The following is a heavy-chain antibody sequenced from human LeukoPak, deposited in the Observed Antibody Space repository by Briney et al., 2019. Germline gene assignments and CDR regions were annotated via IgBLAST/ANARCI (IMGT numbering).Heavy chain of an antibody. V-gene: IGHV1-69*04. Sequence: SVKVSCKTSGGTFSTYAISWVRQAPGQGLEWMGRIIPILGIANYAQKFQGRVTITADKSTSTAYMELSSLRSEDTAVYYCARHYDFWSGYFTQEDYFDYWGQGTLVTVSS. J-gene: IGHJ4*02. CDR2: IIPILGIA. CDR3: ARHYDFWSGYFTQEDYFDY. D-gene: IGHD3-3*01. CDR1: GGTFSTYA.